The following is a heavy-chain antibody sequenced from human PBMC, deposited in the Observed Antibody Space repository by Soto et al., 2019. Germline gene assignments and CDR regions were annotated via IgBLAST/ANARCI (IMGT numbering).Heavy chain of an antibody. D-gene: IGHD5-12*01. V-gene: IGHV1-69*13. CDR1: GGTFSSYA. CDR2: IIPIFGTA. Sequence: AASVKVSCKASGGTFSSYAISWVRQAPGQGLEWMGGIIPIFGTANYAQKFQGRVTITADESTSTAYMELSSLRSEDTAVYYCARGVMDIVATTRPRPAYYFDYWGQGTLVTVSS. J-gene: IGHJ4*02. CDR3: ARGVMDIVATTRPRPAYYFDY.